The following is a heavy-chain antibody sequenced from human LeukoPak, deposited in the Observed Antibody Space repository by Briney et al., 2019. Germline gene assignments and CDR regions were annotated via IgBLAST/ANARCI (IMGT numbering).Heavy chain of an antibody. V-gene: IGHV4-34*01. J-gene: IGHJ5*02. CDR1: GGSFSGYY. CDR2: ITHSGST. D-gene: IGHD6-13*01. Sequence: SETLSLTCAVYGGSFSGYYWSWIRQPPGKGLEWIGEITHSGSTNYNPSLKSRVTISVDTSKNQFSLKLSSVTAADTAVYYCARALSSSWYKNWFDPWGQGTLVTVSS. CDR3: ARALSSSWYKNWFDP.